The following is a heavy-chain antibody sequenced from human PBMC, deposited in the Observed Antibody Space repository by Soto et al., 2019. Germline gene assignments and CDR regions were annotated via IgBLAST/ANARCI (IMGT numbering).Heavy chain of an antibody. CDR1: GFTFSSFS. Sequence: GGSLRLSCAASGFTFSSFSMSWVRQVPGKGLEWVSGFSTGGDGGATYYADSVKGRFTISRDNSKNTLFLQMNSLRAEDTAIYYCAKKVNSGPGSQFFDYWGQGALVTV. V-gene: IGHV3-23*01. CDR3: AKKVNSGPGSQFFDY. J-gene: IGHJ4*02. CDR2: FSTGGDGGAT. D-gene: IGHD3-10*01.